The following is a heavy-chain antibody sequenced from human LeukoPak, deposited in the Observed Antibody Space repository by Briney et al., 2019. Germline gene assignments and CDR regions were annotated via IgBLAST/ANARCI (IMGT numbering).Heavy chain of an antibody. CDR1: GGSISSYY. V-gene: IGHV4-34*01. CDR3: ARGQGTVTTH. D-gene: IGHD4-17*01. J-gene: IGHJ4*02. Sequence: SETLSLTCTVSGGSISSYYRSWIRQPPGKGLEWIGEINHSGSANYNPSLMSRVTISLDTSKNHFSLNLSSVTAADTAVYYCARGQGTVTTHWGQGTLVTVSS. CDR2: INHSGSA.